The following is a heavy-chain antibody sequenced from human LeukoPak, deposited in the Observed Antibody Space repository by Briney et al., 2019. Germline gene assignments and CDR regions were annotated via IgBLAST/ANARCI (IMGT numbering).Heavy chain of an antibody. V-gene: IGHV3-48*03. D-gene: IGHD3-22*01. CDR2: ISSSGTTM. J-gene: IGHJ2*01. CDR3: AGGQNYYSDSSGYPNWYFDL. Sequence: GGSLRLSCAISRFTFSDYEINWVRQAPGKGLEWISYISSSGTTMYYGDSVKGRFTISRDNAKNSLYLQMNSLRAEDTAVYYCAGGQNYYSDSSGYPNWYFDLWGRGTLVTVSS. CDR1: RFTFSDYE.